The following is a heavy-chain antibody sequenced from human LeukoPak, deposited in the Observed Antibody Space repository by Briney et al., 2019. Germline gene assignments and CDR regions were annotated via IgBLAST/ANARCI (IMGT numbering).Heavy chain of an antibody. D-gene: IGHD2-15*01. CDR2: ISGSGGST. V-gene: IGHV3-23*01. CDR3: ARTDCSGGSCSYWYFDL. CDR1: GFTFSSYA. Sequence: GGSLRLSCAASGFTFSSYAMSWVRQAPGKGLEWVSAISGSGGSTYYADSVKGRFTISRDNSKNTLYLQMNSLRAEDTAVYYCARTDCSGGSCSYWYFDLWGRGTLVTVSS. J-gene: IGHJ2*01.